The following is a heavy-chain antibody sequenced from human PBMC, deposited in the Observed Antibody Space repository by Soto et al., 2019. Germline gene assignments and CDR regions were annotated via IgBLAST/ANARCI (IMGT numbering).Heavy chain of an antibody. V-gene: IGHV3-30*03. D-gene: IGHD3-10*01. CDR3: APWFGAFDY. CDR2: ISYDGSNK. CDR1: GFTFSSYG. J-gene: IGHJ4*02. Sequence: QVQLVESGGGVVQPGRSLRPSCAASGFTFSSYGMHWVRQAPSKGLEWVAVISYDGSNKYYADSVKGRFTISRDNSKNTLYLQMNSLRAEDTAVYYCAPWFGAFDYWGQGTLVTVSS.